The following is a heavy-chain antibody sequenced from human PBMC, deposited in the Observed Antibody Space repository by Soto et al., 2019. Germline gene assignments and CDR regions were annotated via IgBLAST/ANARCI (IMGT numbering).Heavy chain of an antibody. CDR2: ISYDGRNK. V-gene: IGHV3-30*04. CDR3: ARELLYGSGSRNFHYYGMDV. Sequence: GGSLRLSCAASGFTFSSYAVHWVRQAPGKGLDWVALISYDGRNKYYADSVKGRFTVSRDNSNSTLYLQMNSLRAEDTAVYFCARELLYGSGSRNFHYYGMDVWGQGTTVTVSS. D-gene: IGHD3-10*01. J-gene: IGHJ6*02. CDR1: GFTFSSYA.